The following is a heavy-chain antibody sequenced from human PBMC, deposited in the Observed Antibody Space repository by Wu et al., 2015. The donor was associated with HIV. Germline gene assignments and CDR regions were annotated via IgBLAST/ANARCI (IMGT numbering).Heavy chain of an antibody. CDR2: ISAYNGNT. V-gene: IGHV1-18*01. Sequence: QVQLMQSGAEVKKPGASVKVSCKASGYTFTSYGISWVRQAPGQGLEWMGWISAYNGNTNYAQKLQGRVTMTTDTSTSTAYMELRSLRSDDTAVYYCARDGLPWSGSYYVYYYYGMDVWGQGATGHRLL. CDR3: ARDGLPWSGSYYVYYYYGMDV. D-gene: IGHD1-26*01. J-gene: IGHJ6*02. CDR1: GYTFTSYG.